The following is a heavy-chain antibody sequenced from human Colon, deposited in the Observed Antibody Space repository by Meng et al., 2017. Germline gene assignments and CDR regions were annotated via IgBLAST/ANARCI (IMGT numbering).Heavy chain of an antibody. CDR2: IDLGGTP. CDR1: GGSISSYNW. J-gene: IGHJ4*02. CDR3: ARHGGWHFDY. D-gene: IGHD6-19*01. Sequence: QLRLQEPGPGLVEPSGTLSLTCAFSGGSISSYNWWSWVRQPPGKGLEWIGQIDLGGTPYYNPSLESRVIMSLDKSKNQLSLRLTSVAAADTAVYYCARHGGWHFDYWGQGALVTVSS. V-gene: IGHV4-4*02.